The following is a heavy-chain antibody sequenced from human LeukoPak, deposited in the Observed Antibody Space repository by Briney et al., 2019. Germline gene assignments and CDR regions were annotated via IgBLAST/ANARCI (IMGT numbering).Heavy chain of an antibody. Sequence: SETLSLTCTASGGSISSYYWNWIRQSPGKGLEWIGYIYYSGSTNYNPSLKSRVTMSVDTSKNQFSLKLSSVTAADTAVYYCARQYTYYYESSGYGYFDYWGQGTLVTVSS. D-gene: IGHD3-22*01. V-gene: IGHV4-59*08. J-gene: IGHJ4*02. CDR3: ARQYTYYYESSGYGYFDY. CDR2: IYYSGST. CDR1: GGSISSYY.